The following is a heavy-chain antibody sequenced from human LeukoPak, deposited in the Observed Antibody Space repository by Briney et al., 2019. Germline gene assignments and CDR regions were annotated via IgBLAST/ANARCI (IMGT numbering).Heavy chain of an antibody. Sequence: SETLSLTCTVSGYSISSGYYWGWIRQPPGKGLEWIGSIYHSGSTYYNPSLKSRVTISVDTSKNQFSLKLSSVTAADTAVYYCAGGYYGRFDYWGQGTLVTVSS. V-gene: IGHV4-38-2*02. CDR1: GYSISSGYY. CDR3: AGGYYGRFDY. D-gene: IGHD3-10*01. CDR2: IYHSGST. J-gene: IGHJ4*02.